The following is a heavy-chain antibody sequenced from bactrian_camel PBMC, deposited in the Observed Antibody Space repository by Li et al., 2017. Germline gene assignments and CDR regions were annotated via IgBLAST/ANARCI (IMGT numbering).Heavy chain of an antibody. V-gene: IGHV3-2*01. CDR2: IWSDGSNT. CDR3: ATASITVVAGT. J-gene: IGHJ6*01. D-gene: IGHD6*01. Sequence: QVQLVESGGGLVQPGGSLTLSCAASGVAFDGTYISWVRQAPGKGLEWVSSIWSDGSNTYYADSVKGRFTISRDNAKNTAYLQMNTLKSEDTALYYCATASITVVAGTWGQGTQVTVS. CDR1: GVAFDGTY.